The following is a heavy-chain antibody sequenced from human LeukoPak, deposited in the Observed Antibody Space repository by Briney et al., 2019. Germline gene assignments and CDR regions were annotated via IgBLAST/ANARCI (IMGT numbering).Heavy chain of an antibody. Sequence: GGSLRLSCAASGFTFSTYSMNWVRQAPGKGLEWVSSIGSSGSYIYYADSLKGRFTISRDNSKNTVYLQMNGLRAEDTAVYYCASLSGHSTGDFWGQGTLVTVSS. V-gene: IGHV3-21*01. CDR2: IGSSGSYI. CDR3: ASLSGHSTGDF. CDR1: GFTFSTYS. J-gene: IGHJ4*02. D-gene: IGHD6-13*01.